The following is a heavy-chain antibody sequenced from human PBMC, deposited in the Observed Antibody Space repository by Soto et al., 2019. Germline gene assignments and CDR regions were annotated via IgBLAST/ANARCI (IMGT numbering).Heavy chain of an antibody. CDR2: ISGSGGST. Sequence: PGGSLRLSCAASGFTFSSYAMSWVRQAPGKGLEWVSAISGSGGSTYYADSVKGRFTISRDNSKNTLYLQMNSLRAEDTAVYYCTTDGLAVAVFDYWGQGTLVTVSS. CDR1: GFTFSSYA. CDR3: TTDGLAVAVFDY. V-gene: IGHV3-23*01. D-gene: IGHD6-19*01. J-gene: IGHJ4*02.